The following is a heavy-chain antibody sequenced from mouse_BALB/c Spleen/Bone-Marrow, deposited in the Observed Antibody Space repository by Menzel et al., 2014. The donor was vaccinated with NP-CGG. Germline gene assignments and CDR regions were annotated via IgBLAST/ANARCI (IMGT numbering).Heavy chain of an antibody. CDR1: GFTFSDYG. CDR3: ARFITTVVVDAMDY. V-gene: IGHV5-15*02. D-gene: IGHD1-1*01. CDR2: ISNLAYSI. Sequence: DVQLQESGGGLVQPGGSRKLSCAASGFTFSDYGMAWVRQAPGKGPEWVAFISNLAYSIYYADTVTGRFTISRENAKNTLYLEMSSLRSEDTAMYYCARFITTVVVDAMDYWGQGTSVTVSS. J-gene: IGHJ4*01.